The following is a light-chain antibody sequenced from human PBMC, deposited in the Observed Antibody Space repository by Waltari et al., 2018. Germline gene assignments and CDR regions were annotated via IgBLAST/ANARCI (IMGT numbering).Light chain of an antibody. CDR1: SSNTGSNV. V-gene: IGLV1-44*01. Sequence: QSVLTQPPSASGTPGPRVTISCSGSSSNTGSNVVNWYQQVPGTTPKLLIYSNGQRPSGVPDRFSGSKSGTSASLAISGLRSEDEADYYCAAWDDKLGGRWEFGGGTKLTVL. CDR3: AAWDDKLGGRWE. J-gene: IGLJ2*01. CDR2: SNG.